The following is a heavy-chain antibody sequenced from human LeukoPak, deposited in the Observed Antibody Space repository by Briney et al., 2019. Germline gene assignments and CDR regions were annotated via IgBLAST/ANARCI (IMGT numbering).Heavy chain of an antibody. CDR1: GFTFDDCA. Sequence: GGSLRLSCAASGFTFDDCAMHWVRQVPGKGLEWVSGISWNNDIIGYADSVKGRFTISRDSAKTSLYLQMNSLRAEDAAVYYCARHDYGSGTPTIDTWGQGTLVTVSS. J-gene: IGHJ5*02. D-gene: IGHD3-10*01. V-gene: IGHV3-9*01. CDR3: ARHDYGSGTPTIDT. CDR2: ISWNNDII.